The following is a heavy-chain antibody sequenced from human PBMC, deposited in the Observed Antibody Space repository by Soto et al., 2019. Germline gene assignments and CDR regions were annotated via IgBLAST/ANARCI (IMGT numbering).Heavy chain of an antibody. V-gene: IGHV3-23*01. Sequence: EVQLLESGGGLVHPGGSLRLSCAASGFTFSSYAMSWVRQAPGKGLEWVSAISGSGGGTYYADSVKGRFTISRDNSKNALYLQMNSLRAEDTAIYYCAKKYCSGSGCYPVAFDYWGQGTLVTVSS. D-gene: IGHD2-15*01. CDR2: ISGSGGGT. J-gene: IGHJ4*02. CDR1: GFTFSSYA. CDR3: AKKYCSGSGCYPVAFDY.